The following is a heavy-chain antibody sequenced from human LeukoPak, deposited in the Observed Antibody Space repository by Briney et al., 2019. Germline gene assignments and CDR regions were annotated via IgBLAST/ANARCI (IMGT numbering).Heavy chain of an antibody. CDR1: GFTVSSNY. CDR2: IYSGGST. CDR3: ARGHYGMDV. J-gene: IGHJ6*02. Sequence: SLRLSCAASGFTVSSNYMSWVRQAAGEVLELVSVIYSGGSTYYADSVKGRFTISRDNSKNTLYLQMNSLRAEDTAVYYCARGHYGMDVWGQGTTVTVSS. V-gene: IGHV3-53*01.